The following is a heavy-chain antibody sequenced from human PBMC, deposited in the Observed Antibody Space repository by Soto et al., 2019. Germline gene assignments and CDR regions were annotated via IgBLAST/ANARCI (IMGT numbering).Heavy chain of an antibody. D-gene: IGHD2-15*01. CDR1: SGSISSSNW. V-gene: IGHV4-4*02. J-gene: IGHJ4*02. Sequence: PSETLSLTCAVSSGSISSSNWWSWVRQPPGEGLEWIGEIYHSGSTNYNPSLKSRVTISVDKSKNQFSLKLSSVTAADTAVYYCARMVNCSGGRCYLDYWGQGTLVTVSS. CDR3: ARMVNCSGGRCYLDY. CDR2: IYHSGST.